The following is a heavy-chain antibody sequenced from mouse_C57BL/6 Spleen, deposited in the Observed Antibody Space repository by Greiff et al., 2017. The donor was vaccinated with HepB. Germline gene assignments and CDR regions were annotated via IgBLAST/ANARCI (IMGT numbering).Heavy chain of an antibody. V-gene: IGHV1-69*01. Sequence: QVQLQQSGAELVMPGASVKLSCKASGYTFTSYWMHWVKQRPGQGLEWIGEIDPSDSYTNYNQKFKGKSTLTVDKSSSTAYMQLSSLTSEDSAVYYCARGPGSSLYYFDYWGQGTTLTVSS. CDR1: GYTFTSYW. CDR3: ARGPGSSLYYFDY. J-gene: IGHJ2*01. CDR2: IDPSDSYT. D-gene: IGHD1-1*01.